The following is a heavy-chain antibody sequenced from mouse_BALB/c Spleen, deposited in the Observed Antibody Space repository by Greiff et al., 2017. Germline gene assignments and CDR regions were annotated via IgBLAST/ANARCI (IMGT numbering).Heavy chain of an antibody. CDR1: GYSFTGYY. CDR3: ARAGTEGYFDV. Sequence: EVQLVESGPELVKPGASVKISCKASGYSFTGYYMHWVKQSHVKSLEWIGRINPYNGATSYNQNFKDKASLTVDKSSSTAYMELHSLTSEDSAVYYCARAGTEGYFDVWGAGTTVTVSS. J-gene: IGHJ1*01. D-gene: IGHD4-1*01. V-gene: IGHV1-31*01. CDR2: INPYNGAT.